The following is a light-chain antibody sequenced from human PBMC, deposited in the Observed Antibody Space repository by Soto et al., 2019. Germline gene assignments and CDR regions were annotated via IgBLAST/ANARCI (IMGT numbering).Light chain of an antibody. CDR3: QQSNSYTRT. J-gene: IGKJ1*01. V-gene: IGKV1-5*03. Sequence: DIQRTQSPSTLSASVGDRVTITGRASQSVSSWLAWYQQKPGEAPNLLIYEVSTLESGVPSRFSGSVSGTEFNLTIRRLQTDDCATYDGQQSNSYTRTFG. CDR2: EVS. CDR1: QSVSSW.